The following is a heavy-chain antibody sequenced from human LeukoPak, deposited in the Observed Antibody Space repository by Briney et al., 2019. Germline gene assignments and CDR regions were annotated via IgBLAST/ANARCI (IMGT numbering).Heavy chain of an antibody. Sequence: ASVKVACKDSGYTFTDYYIHWVRQAPGHGLEWMGWINPHSGSTNYAQKFHGRVTMTTDTSTTTAYMELRSLRSDDTAVYYCARGPLTAMEARYYYMDAWGKGTTVTVSS. CDR1: GYTFTDYY. CDR2: INPHSGST. CDR3: ARGPLTAMEARYYYMDA. V-gene: IGHV1-2*02. J-gene: IGHJ6*03. D-gene: IGHD5-18*01.